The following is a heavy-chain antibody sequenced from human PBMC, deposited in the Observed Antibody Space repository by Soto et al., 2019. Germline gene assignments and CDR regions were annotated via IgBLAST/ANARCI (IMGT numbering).Heavy chain of an antibody. CDR3: ARDRRYNWNYGWFDP. CDR1: GGSISSYY. J-gene: IGHJ5*02. Sequence: SGTLSLTCTVSGGSISSYYWSWIRQPPGKGLEWIGYIYYGGSTNYNPSLKSRVTISVDTSKNQFSLKLSSVTAADTAVYYCARDRRYNWNYGWFDPWGQGTLVTVSS. V-gene: IGHV4-59*01. D-gene: IGHD1-7*01. CDR2: IYYGGST.